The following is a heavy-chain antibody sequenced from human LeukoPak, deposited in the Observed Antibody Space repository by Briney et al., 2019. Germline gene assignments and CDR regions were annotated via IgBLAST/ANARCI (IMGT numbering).Heavy chain of an antibody. CDR1: GFTLSFYS. Sequence: GGSLRLSCAASGFTLSFYSMNWVRQAPGKGLEWISYISSSGSTVYYAHSLKGRFTISRDNANNSLYLQMSGLRTEETAVYYCAREKSNWGYDSWGQGTLVTVSS. CDR2: ISSSGSTV. J-gene: IGHJ5*01. D-gene: IGHD7-27*01. V-gene: IGHV3-48*04. CDR3: AREKSNWGYDS.